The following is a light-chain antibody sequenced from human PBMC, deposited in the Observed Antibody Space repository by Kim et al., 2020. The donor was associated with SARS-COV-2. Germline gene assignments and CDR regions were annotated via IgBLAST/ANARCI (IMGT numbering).Light chain of an antibody. V-gene: IGLV10-54*01. J-gene: IGLJ2*01. CDR3: SAWDSSLSAP. CDR2: RNN. CDR1: SNNVGNQG. Sequence: QAGLTQPPSVSKGLRQTATLTCTGNSNNVGNQGAAWLQQHQGHPPKLLSYRNNNRPSGISERLSASRSGNTASLTITGLQPEDEADYYCSAWDSSLSAPFGGGTLLTVL.